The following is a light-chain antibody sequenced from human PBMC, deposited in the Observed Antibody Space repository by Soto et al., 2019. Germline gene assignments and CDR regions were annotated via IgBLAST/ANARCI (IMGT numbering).Light chain of an antibody. CDR2: EGS. J-gene: IGLJ1*01. V-gene: IGLV2-23*01. Sequence: QSALTQPASVSRSPGQSITICGAGTSSDVGSYNLVSWYQQHPGKAPKLMIYEGSKRPSGVSNRFSGSKSGNTASLTISGLQSEDEADYYCCSYAGSSTFYVFGTGTKVTVL. CDR1: SSDVGSYNL. CDR3: CSYAGSSTFYV.